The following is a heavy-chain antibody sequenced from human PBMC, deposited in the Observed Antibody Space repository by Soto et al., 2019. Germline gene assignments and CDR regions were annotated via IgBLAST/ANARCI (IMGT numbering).Heavy chain of an antibody. CDR2: ISYSGST. CDR1: VDSIFSGDFY. V-gene: IGHV4-61*08. J-gene: IGHJ4*02. D-gene: IGHD3-10*01. CDR3: AKNSMVRGLHY. Sequence: AETLCLTCTFSVDSIFSGDFYWSWIRQPPGKGLEWIGYISYSGSTKYNPSLRGRLTISADTSKNQFSLRLNSVSAADTAVYHCAKNSMVRGLHYWGRGNLVTGSS.